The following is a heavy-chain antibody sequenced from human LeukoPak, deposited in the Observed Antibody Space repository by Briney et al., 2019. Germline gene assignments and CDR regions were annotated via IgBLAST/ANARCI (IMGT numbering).Heavy chain of an antibody. CDR3: AKDQSSSWPTTFDY. Sequence: GGSLRLSCAASGFTFSSYAMSWVRQAPGKGLEWVSAISGSGGSTYHADSVKGRFTISRDNSKNTLYLQMNSLKAEDTAIYYCAKDQSSSWPTTFDYWGQGTLVTVSS. J-gene: IGHJ4*02. V-gene: IGHV3-23*01. D-gene: IGHD6-13*01. CDR1: GFTFSSYA. CDR2: ISGSGGST.